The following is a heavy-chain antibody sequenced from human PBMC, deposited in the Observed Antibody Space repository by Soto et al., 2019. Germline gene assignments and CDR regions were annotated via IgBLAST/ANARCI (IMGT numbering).Heavy chain of an antibody. CDR3: ASPKIAFYNWFDP. CDR2: IYYSGST. CDR1: GGSMSSSSYY. J-gene: IGHJ5*02. D-gene: IGHD3-3*02. Sequence: QLQLQESGPGLVKPSETLSLTCTVSGGSMSSSSYYWGWIRQPPGKGLEWIGSIYYSGSTYYNPSLKSRVTISVDTSKNQFSLKLSSVTAADTAVYYCASPKIAFYNWFDPWCQGTLVTVSS. V-gene: IGHV4-39*01.